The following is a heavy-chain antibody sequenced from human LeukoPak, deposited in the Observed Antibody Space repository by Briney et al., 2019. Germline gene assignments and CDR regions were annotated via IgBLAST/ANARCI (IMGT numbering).Heavy chain of an antibody. D-gene: IGHD4-17*01. CDR2: ISYDGSNK. V-gene: IGHV3-30-3*01. CDR3: ARENYGDYYLTYYFDY. J-gene: IGHJ4*02. CDR1: GFTFSSYA. Sequence: GGSLRLSCAASGFTFSSYAMHWVRQAPGKGLERVAVISYDGSNKYYADSVKGRFTISRDNSKNTLYLQMNSLRAEDTAVYYCARENYGDYYLTYYFDYWGQGTLVTVSS.